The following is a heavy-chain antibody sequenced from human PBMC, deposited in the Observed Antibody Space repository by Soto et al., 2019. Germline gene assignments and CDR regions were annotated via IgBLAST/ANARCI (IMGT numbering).Heavy chain of an antibody. D-gene: IGHD3-3*01. Sequence: QLQLQESGSGLVKPSQTLSLTCAVSGGSITTSDYSWSWIRQPPGRGLEWIGSIYHTGTTHYIPSLKSRVTMSLDKSKNQFSPDLTSMAAAGPAVDYCVRERTIFGVAPGGGVDVWGRGTTVTVSS. CDR2: IYHTGTT. J-gene: IGHJ6*02. CDR3: VRERTIFGVAPGGGVDV. CDR1: GGSITTSDYS. V-gene: IGHV4-30-2*01.